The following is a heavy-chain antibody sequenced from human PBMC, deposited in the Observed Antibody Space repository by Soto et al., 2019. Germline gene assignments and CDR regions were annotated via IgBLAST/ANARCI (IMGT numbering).Heavy chain of an antibody. CDR3: ARDREGYYDSSGLNPTTD. V-gene: IGHV1-69*13. Sequence: ASVKVSCKASGGTFSSYAISWVRQAPGQGLEWMGGIIPIFGTANYAQKFQGRVTITADESTSTAYMELSSLRSEDTAVYYCARDREGYYDSSGLNPTTDWGQGTLVTVSS. J-gene: IGHJ4*02. CDR2: IIPIFGTA. D-gene: IGHD3-22*01. CDR1: GGTFSSYA.